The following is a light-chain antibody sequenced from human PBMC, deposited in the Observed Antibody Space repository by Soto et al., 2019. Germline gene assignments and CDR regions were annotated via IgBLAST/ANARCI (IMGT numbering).Light chain of an antibody. CDR3: CSYGGTFYV. V-gene: IGLV1-40*01. Sequence: QSVLTQPPSVSGAPGQTVTISCTGSSSNIGADYDVHWYQQLPGTAPKLLIFGDTNRPSGVPDRFSGSKSGNTASLTISGLQAEDEADYYCCSYGGTFYVLGTGTKVTVL. CDR1: SSNIGADYD. CDR2: GDT. J-gene: IGLJ1*01.